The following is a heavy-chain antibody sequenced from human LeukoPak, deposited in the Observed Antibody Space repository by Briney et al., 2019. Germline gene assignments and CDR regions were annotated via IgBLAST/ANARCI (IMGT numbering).Heavy chain of an antibody. CDR1: GFTVSSNY. Sequence: GGSLRLSCAASGFTVSSNYMSWVRQAPGKGLEWVSVIYSGGSTYYADSVKGRFTISRDNSKNTLYLQMNSLRAEDTAVYYCAKDGRYYYDGSGYGYWGQGTLVTVSS. J-gene: IGHJ4*02. CDR2: IYSGGST. D-gene: IGHD3-22*01. V-gene: IGHV3-66*01. CDR3: AKDGRYYYDGSGYGY.